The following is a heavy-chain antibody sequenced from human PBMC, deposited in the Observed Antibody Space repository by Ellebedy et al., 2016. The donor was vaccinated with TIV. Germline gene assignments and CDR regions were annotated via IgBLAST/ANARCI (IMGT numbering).Heavy chain of an antibody. D-gene: IGHD4-17*01. V-gene: IGHV4-59*01. Sequence: MPSETLSLTCTVSGDSISGYYWSWVRQPPGKGLEWIGYIHYSGSTRDNPSLKSRVTISLDTSRSHFSLKLSSVTAADTAVYYCTREVTTEYEGAFDIWGQGTMVTVSS. J-gene: IGHJ3*02. CDR2: IHYSGST. CDR1: GDSISGYY. CDR3: TREVTTEYEGAFDI.